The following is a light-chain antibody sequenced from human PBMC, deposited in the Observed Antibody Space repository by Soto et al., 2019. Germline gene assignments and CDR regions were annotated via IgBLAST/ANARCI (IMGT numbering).Light chain of an antibody. CDR1: STDVGGYNY. J-gene: IGLJ1*01. Sequence: QSVLAQPSSVSGSPGQSITISCTGTSTDVGGYNYVSWYQHHSGKAPKRLIYEVTNRPSGMSDRFSGSKYVNTASLTISGLQAEDESDYYCGSYSSTDTPFVFGTGTKLTVL. CDR3: GSYSSTDTPFV. CDR2: EVT. V-gene: IGLV2-14*01.